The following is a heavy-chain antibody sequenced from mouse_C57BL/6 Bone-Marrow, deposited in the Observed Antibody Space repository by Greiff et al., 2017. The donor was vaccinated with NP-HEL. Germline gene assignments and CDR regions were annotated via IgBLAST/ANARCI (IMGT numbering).Heavy chain of an antibody. Sequence: QVQLQQPGAELVKPGASVKLSCKASGYTFTSYWMHWVKQRPGQGLEWIGMIHPNSGSTNYNEKFKSKATLTVDKSSSTAYMQLSSLTSEDSAVYYCASPFYYCYDPSFAYWGQGTLVTVSA. CDR1: GYTFTSYW. J-gene: IGHJ3*01. D-gene: IGHD2-2*01. V-gene: IGHV1-64*01. CDR2: IHPNSGST. CDR3: ASPFYYCYDPSFAY.